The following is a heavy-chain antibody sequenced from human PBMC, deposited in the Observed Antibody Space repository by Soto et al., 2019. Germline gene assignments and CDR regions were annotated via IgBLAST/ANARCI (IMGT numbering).Heavy chain of an antibody. CDR3: ARDLVPAAFARKGGYYYYGMDV. Sequence: ASVKVSCKASGGTFSSYAISCVRQAPGQGLEWMGGIIPIFGTANYAQKFQGRVTITADESTSTAYMELSSLRSEDTAVYYCARDLVPAAFARKGGYYYYGMDVWGQGTTVTVSS. CDR2: IIPIFGTA. V-gene: IGHV1-69*13. J-gene: IGHJ6*02. D-gene: IGHD2-2*01. CDR1: GGTFSSYA.